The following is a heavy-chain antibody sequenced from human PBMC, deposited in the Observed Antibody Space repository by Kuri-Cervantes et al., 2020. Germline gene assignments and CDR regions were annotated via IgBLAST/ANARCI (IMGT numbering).Heavy chain of an antibody. Sequence: GESLKISCAASGFTVSSNYMSWVRQAPGKGLEWVSVIYSGGSTYYADSVKGRFTNSRDNSKNTLYLQMNSLRAEDTAVYYCARGGYSYGSSFFDLWGRGTLVTVSS. CDR2: IYSGGST. D-gene: IGHD5-18*01. J-gene: IGHJ2*01. V-gene: IGHV3-53*01. CDR3: ARGGYSYGSSFFDL. CDR1: GFTVSSNY.